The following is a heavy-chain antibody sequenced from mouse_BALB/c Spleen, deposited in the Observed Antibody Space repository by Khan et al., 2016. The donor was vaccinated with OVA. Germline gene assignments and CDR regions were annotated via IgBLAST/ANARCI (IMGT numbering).Heavy chain of an antibody. J-gene: IGHJ2*01. V-gene: IGHV4-1*02. CDR1: GLDFSRSW. CDR3: ARGGHYYGYDF. CDR2: INPDSSTI. D-gene: IGHD1-2*01. Sequence: EVKLLESGGGLVQPGGSLKFSCAASGLDFSRSWMSWVRQAPGKGLEWIGEINPDSSTIIYTPSLKDKFIISRDNAKNTPYLQMSTVRSEDTALYYCARGGHYYGYDFWGQGIALTVS.